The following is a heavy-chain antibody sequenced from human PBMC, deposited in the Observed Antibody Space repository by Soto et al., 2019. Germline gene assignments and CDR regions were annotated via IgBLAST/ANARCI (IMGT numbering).Heavy chain of an antibody. CDR1: GGSISSYY. CDR2: IYYSGST. J-gene: IGHJ6*03. V-gene: IGHV4-59*01. CDR3: ARGSRYSYGYDVHYYYYMDV. D-gene: IGHD5-18*01. Sequence: SETLSLTCTVFGGSISSYYWSWIRQPPGKGLEWIGYIYYSGSTNYNSSLKSRVTISVDTSKNQFSLKLSSVTAADTAVYYCARGSRYSYGYDVHYYYYMDVWGKGTTVTVSS.